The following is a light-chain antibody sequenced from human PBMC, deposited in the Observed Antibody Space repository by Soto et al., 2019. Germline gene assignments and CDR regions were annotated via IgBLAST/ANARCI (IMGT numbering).Light chain of an antibody. V-gene: IGLV2-8*01. CDR3: SSYGGDNNVV. Sequence: QSALTQPPSASGSPGQSVTISCTGTSSDVGGYNYVSWYQQHPGAAPKLIIYEVVKRPSGVPDRFSGSKSGNTASLTVSGLQAEDESDYYCSSYGGDNNVVFGGGTKLTVL. CDR1: SSDVGGYNY. CDR2: EVV. J-gene: IGLJ2*01.